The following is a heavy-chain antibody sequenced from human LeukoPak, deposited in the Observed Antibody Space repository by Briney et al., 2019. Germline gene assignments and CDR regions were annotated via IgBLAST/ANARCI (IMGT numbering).Heavy chain of an antibody. CDR2: INHSGST. D-gene: IGHD3-22*01. CDR1: GGSFSGYY. CDR3: ARGVPPLLRTYYYDSSGYFPFDY. V-gene: IGHV4-34*09. Sequence: SETLSLTCAVYGGSFSGYYWSWIRQPPGKGLGWIGEINHSGSTYYNPSLKSRVTISVDTSKNQFSLKLSSVTAADTAVYYCARGVPPLLRTYYYDSSGYFPFDYWGQGTLVTVSS. J-gene: IGHJ4*02.